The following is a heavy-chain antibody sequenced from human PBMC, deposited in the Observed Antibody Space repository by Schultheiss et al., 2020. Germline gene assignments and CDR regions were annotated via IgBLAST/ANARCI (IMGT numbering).Heavy chain of an antibody. D-gene: IGHD3-10*01. J-gene: IGHJ4*02. V-gene: IGHV3-53*01. CDR1: GFTVSSNY. CDR2: IYIDGSR. Sequence: GGSLRLSCAASGFTVSSNYMSWVRQAPGKGLEWVSVIYIDGSRYYANSVKGRFTISRDNSKNTVYLQMNSLRAEDTAVYYCARDSSRPGDYWGQGTLVTGYS. CDR3: ARDSSRPGDY.